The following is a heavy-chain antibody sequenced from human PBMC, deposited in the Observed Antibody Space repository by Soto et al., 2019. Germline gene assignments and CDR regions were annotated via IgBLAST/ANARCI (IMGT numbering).Heavy chain of an antibody. CDR3: ARITIFGARLDP. V-gene: IGHV1-3*01. J-gene: IGHJ5*02. CDR2: INAGNGNT. Sequence: GASVKVSCKASGCTFTSYAMHWVRQAPGQRLEWMGWINAGNGNTKYSQKFQGRVTITRDTSASTAYMELSSLRSEDTAVYYCARITIFGARLDPWGQGTLVTVSS. CDR1: GCTFTSYA. D-gene: IGHD3-3*01.